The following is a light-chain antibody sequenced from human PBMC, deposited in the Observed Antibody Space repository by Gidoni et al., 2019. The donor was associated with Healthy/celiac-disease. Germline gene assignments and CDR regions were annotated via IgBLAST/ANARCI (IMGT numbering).Light chain of an antibody. V-gene: IGKV1-39*01. J-gene: IGKJ5*01. Sequence: DIQMTQSPSSLSASVGDRVTITCRASQSIISYLNWYQQKPGKAPKLLIYAASSLQSGVPSRFSGSGSGTDFTLTISSLQPEDFATYYCQQSYSTFGQGTRLEIK. CDR2: AAS. CDR1: QSIISY. CDR3: QQSYST.